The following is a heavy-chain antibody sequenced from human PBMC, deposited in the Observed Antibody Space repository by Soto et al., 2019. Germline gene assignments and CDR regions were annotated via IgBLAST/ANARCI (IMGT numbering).Heavy chain of an antibody. CDR3: AKARGSDIIGSLDY. CDR2: INWNSDNM. D-gene: IGHD1-20*01. J-gene: IGHJ4*02. V-gene: IGHV3-9*01. CDR1: GFIFNDYA. Sequence: GGSLRLSCAASGFIFNDYAMYWVRQAPGKGLEWVSGINWNSDNMGYADSVKGRFTISRDNAKNSLYLQMNSLRAEDTALYYCAKARGSDIIGSLDYWGQGTLVTVSS.